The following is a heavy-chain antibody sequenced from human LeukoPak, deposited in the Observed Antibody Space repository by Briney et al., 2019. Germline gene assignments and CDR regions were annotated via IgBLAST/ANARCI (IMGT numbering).Heavy chain of an antibody. V-gene: IGHV4-4*02. J-gene: IGHJ6*02. CDR1: GGSISSSNW. D-gene: IGHD1-26*01. CDR2: IYHSGST. CDR3: ARVWDQPDDYYYVMDV. Sequence: SGTLSLTCAVSGGSISSSNWWSWVRQPPGKGLEWIGEIYHSGSTNYNPSLKSRVTISVDKSKNQFSLKLSSVTAADTAVYYCARVWDQPDDYYYVMDVWGQGTTVTVSS.